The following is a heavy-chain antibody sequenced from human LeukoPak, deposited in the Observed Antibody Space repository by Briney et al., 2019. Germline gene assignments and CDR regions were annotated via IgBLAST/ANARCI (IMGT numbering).Heavy chain of an antibody. CDR3: AREPLYCSGGSCYYYYGMDV. CDR2: IIPIFDTA. V-gene: IGHV1-69*13. D-gene: IGHD2-15*01. J-gene: IGHJ6*02. CDR1: GGTFSSYA. Sequence: SVKVSCKASGGTFSSYAISWVRQAPGQGLEWMGGIIPIFDTANYAQKFQGRVTITADESTSTAYMELSSLRSEDTAVYYCAREPLYCSGGSCYYYYGMDVWGQGTTATVSS.